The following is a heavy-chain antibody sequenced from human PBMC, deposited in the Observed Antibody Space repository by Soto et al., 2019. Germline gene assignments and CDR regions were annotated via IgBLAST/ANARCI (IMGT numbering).Heavy chain of an antibody. D-gene: IGHD2-2*01. V-gene: IGHV3-30-3*01. J-gene: IGHJ6*02. CDR1: GFTFSSYA. CDR2: ISYDGSNK. Sequence: QVQLVESGGGVVQPGRSLRLSCAASGFTFSSYAMHWVRQAPGKGLEWVAVISYDGSNKYYADSVKGRFTISRDNSKNTLYLQMNSLRAEDTAVYYCARGNCISTSCPPADYYGMDVWGQGTTVTVS. CDR3: ARGNCISTSCPPADYYGMDV.